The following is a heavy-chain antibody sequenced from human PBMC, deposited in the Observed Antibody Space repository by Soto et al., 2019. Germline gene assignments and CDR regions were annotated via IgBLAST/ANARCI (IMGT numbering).Heavy chain of an antibody. CDR1: GFTFSNYG. CDR3: TKRRNVLRFLEWSSGMEA. J-gene: IGHJ6*02. V-gene: IGHV3-30*18. CDR2: ISDDGSNK. D-gene: IGHD3-3*01. Sequence: PWGSLRLSCAASGFTFSNYGMHWVRQAPGKGLEWVAFISDDGSNKYYADSMKGRFTMSRDNSKSTLYLQMNSLRVEDTAVYYCTKRRNVLRFLEWSSGMEAWGQGTTVNVSS.